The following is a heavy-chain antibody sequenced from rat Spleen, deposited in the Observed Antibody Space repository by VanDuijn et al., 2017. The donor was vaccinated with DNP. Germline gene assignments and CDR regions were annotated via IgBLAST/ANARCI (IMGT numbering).Heavy chain of an antibody. J-gene: IGHJ1*01. V-gene: IGHV5-25*01. CDR3: ARRGYYGSYWYFDF. CDR1: GFTFSAYN. D-gene: IGHD1-6*01. Sequence: EVQLVESGGGLVQPGRSLKLSCAASGFTFSAYNMAWVRQAPTKGLEWVTSISPSGGGTYYRDSVKGRFTVSRDDSTSTLYLQMDSLRSEDTATYYCARRGYYGSYWYFDFWGPGTMVTVSS. CDR2: ISPSGGGT.